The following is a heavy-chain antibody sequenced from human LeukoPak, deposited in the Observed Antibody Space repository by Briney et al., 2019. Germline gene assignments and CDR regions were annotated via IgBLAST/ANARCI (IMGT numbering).Heavy chain of an antibody. CDR2: IYYSGST. J-gene: IGHJ4*02. V-gene: IGHV4-59*01. D-gene: IGHD5-18*01. CDR1: GGSISSYS. Sequence: SETLSLTCTVSGGSISSYSWSWIRQPPGKGLEWIGYIYYSGSTNYNPSLKSRVTISVDTSKNQFSLKLSSVTAADTAVYYCARGRYSYGGYYFDYWGQGTLVTVSS. CDR3: ARGRYSYGGYYFDY.